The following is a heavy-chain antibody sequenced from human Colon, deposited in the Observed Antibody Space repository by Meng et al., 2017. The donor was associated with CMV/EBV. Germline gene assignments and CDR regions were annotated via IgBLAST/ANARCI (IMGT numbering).Heavy chain of an antibody. CDR1: GFTFNGHG. D-gene: IGHD6-13*01. V-gene: IGHV3-30*02. Sequence: GESLKISCAAPGFTFNGHGIHWVRQAPGKGLEWVAFIGSDGSNERYADSVKGRSTISRDDSKNTLWLQMHSLRPEDTAVYFCAREGYSNFDHWGQGTLVTVSS. J-gene: IGHJ4*02. CDR2: IGSDGSNE. CDR3: AREGYSNFDH.